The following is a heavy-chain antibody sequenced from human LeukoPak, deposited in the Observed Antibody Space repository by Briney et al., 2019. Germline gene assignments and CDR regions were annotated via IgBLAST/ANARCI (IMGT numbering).Heavy chain of an antibody. CDR3: ARNKRATQYYFDY. V-gene: IGHV3-48*04. CDR2: VSDGSTPT. CDR1: GFSFSGHS. Sequence: GALRLSCAASGFSFSGHSMNWVRQAPGRGLEWVAFVSDGSTPTYYADSVRGRFTISRDNAENSLYLQMNSLRAEDTAVYYCARNKRATQYYFDYWGQGTLVTVSS. J-gene: IGHJ4*02.